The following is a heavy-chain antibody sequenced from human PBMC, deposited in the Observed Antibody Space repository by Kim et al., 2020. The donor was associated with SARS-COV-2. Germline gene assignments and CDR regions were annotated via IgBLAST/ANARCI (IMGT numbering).Heavy chain of an antibody. J-gene: IGHJ3*02. V-gene: IGHV3-48*02. CDR3: ARDRPSYYYDSSGHDAFDI. CDR1: GFTFSSYS. Sequence: GGSLRLSCAASGFTFSSYSMNWVRQAPGKGLEWVSYISSSSSTIYYADSVKGRFTISRDNAKNSLYLQMNSLRDEDTAVYYCARDRPSYYYDSSGHDAFDIWGQGTMVTVSS. CDR2: ISSSSSTI. D-gene: IGHD3-22*01.